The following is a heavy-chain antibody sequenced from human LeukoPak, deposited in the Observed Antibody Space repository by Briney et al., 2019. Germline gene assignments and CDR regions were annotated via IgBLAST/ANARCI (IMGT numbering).Heavy chain of an antibody. V-gene: IGHV4-61*02. J-gene: IGHJ4*02. CDR3: ARGRRWFGELYLYFDY. CDR1: GGSISSGSYY. CDR2: IYTSGST. D-gene: IGHD3-10*01. Sequence: SETLSLTCTVSGGSISSGSYYWSWIRQPAGKGLEWIGRIYTSGSTNYNPSLKSRVTMSVDTSKNQFSLKLSSVTAADTAVYYCARGRRWFGELYLYFDYWGQGTLVTVSS.